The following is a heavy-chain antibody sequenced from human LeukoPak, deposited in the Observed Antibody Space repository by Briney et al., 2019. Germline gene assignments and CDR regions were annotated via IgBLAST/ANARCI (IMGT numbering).Heavy chain of an antibody. J-gene: IGHJ4*02. D-gene: IGHD3-9*01. CDR2: IYYSGST. Sequence: PSETLSLTCTVSGGSISSGDYYWSWIRQPPGKGLEWIGYIYYSGSTYYNPSLKSRVTISVDTSKNQFSLKLSSVTAADTAVYYCARGARYFDWLLPIDYWGQGTLVTVSS. V-gene: IGHV4-30-4*01. CDR1: GGSISSGDYY. CDR3: ARGARYFDWLLPIDY.